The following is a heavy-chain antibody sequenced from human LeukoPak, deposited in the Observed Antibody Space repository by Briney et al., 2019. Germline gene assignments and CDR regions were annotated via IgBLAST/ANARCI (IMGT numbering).Heavy chain of an antibody. CDR2: IKQDGSVK. CDR1: GFTFRTYW. CDR3: ARNFGSQQFDY. J-gene: IGHJ4*02. Sequence: PGGPLRLSGAASGFTFRTYWMDWVRQAPGKGLEWVANIKQDGSVKNYADSVKGRFTISRDNTKNSLYLEMNSLRGEDTAVYYCARNFGSQQFDYWGQGTLVTVSS. D-gene: IGHD1/OR15-1a*01. V-gene: IGHV3-7*01.